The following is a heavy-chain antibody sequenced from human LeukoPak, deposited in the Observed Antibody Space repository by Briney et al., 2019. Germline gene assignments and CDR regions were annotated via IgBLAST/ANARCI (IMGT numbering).Heavy chain of an antibody. Sequence: PGGSLRLSCAASGFTFSSYAMHWVRQAPGKGLEWVAVISYDGSNKYYADSVKGRFTISRDNSKNTLYLQMNSLRAEDTAVYYCARGSIVVVVAATVAFDIWGQGTMVTVSS. V-gene: IGHV3-30-3*01. CDR1: GFTFSSYA. CDR2: ISYDGSNK. J-gene: IGHJ3*02. CDR3: ARGSIVVVVAATVAFDI. D-gene: IGHD2-15*01.